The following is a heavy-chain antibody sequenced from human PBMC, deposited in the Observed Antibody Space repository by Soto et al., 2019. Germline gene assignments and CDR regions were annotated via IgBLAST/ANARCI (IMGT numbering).Heavy chain of an antibody. J-gene: IGHJ6*03. CDR3: AKDGGIYSYGPDYYYMDV. Sequence: GGSLRLSCAASGFTFSSYGMHWVRQAPGKGLEWVAVISYDGSNKYYADSVKGRFTISRDNSKNTLYLQMNSLRAEDTAVYYCAKDGGIYSYGPDYYYMDVWGKGTTVTVSS. D-gene: IGHD5-18*01. CDR2: ISYDGSNK. V-gene: IGHV3-30*18. CDR1: GFTFSSYG.